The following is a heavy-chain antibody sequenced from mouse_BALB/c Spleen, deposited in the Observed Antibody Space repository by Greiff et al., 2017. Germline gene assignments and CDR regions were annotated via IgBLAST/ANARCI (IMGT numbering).Heavy chain of an antibody. Sequence: EVKLMESGGGLVKPGGSLKLSCAASGFTFSSYAMSWVRQTPEKRLEWVASISSGGSTYYPDSVKGRFTISRDNARNILYLQMSSLRSEDTAMYYCARFYGYDEGFAYWGQGTLVTVSA. J-gene: IGHJ3*01. V-gene: IGHV5-6-5*01. CDR1: GFTFSSYA. CDR3: ARFYGYDEGFAY. CDR2: ISSGGST. D-gene: IGHD2-2*01.